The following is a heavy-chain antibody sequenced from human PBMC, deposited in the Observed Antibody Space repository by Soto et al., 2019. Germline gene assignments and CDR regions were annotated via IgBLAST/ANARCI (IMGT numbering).Heavy chain of an antibody. CDR3: ASDLWARTDAFDI. CDR1: GGSISSGDYY. D-gene: IGHD7-27*01. J-gene: IGHJ3*02. V-gene: IGHV4-30-4*01. Sequence: QVQLQESGPGLVKPSQTLSLTCTVSGGSISSGDYYWSWIRQPPGKGLEWIGYSYYSGRTYYNPSLKSRVTLSLATSKTRFSLKLSSVTAADTAVYYCASDLWARTDAFDIWGQGTMVTVSS. CDR2: SYYSGRT.